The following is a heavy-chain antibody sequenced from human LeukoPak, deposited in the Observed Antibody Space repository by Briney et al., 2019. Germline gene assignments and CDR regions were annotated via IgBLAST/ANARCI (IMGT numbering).Heavy chain of an antibody. V-gene: IGHV3-21*04. CDR2: ISSISHYI. Sequence: GGSLRLSCAASGFTFGHYTMNWVRQAPGKGLEWVSSISSISHYIYYADSLKGRLTISRDNSKNTLYLQMNSLRAEDTAVYYCAKQDSGYDSTVDYWGQGTLVTVSS. CDR1: GFTFGHYT. CDR3: AKQDSGYDSTVDY. D-gene: IGHD5-12*01. J-gene: IGHJ4*02.